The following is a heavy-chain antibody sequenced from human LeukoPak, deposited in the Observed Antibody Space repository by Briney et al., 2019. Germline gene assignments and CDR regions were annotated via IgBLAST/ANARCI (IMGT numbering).Heavy chain of an antibody. D-gene: IGHD6-13*01. V-gene: IGHV4-59*01. CDR1: GGSISSYY. CDR2: IYYSGST. CDR3: AREAAAGVDY. Sequence: KASETLSLTCTVSGGSISSYYWSWIRQPPGKGLEWIGYIYYSGSTNYNPSLKSRVTISVDTSKNQFSLKLSSVTAADTAVYYCAREAAAGVDYWGQGTLVTVSS. J-gene: IGHJ4*02.